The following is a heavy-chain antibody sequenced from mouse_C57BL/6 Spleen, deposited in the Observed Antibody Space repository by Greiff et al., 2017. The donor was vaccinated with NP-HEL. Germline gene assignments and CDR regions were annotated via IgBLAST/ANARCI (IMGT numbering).Heavy chain of an antibody. CDR1: GFTFSDYY. Sequence: VQLKESEGGLVQPGSSMKLSCTASGFTFSDYYMAWVRQVPEKGLEWVANINYDGSSTYYLDSLKSRFIISRDNAKNILYLQMSSLKSEDTATYYCARGYYSNYDYWGQGTTLTVSS. D-gene: IGHD2-5*01. CDR3: ARGYYSNYDY. J-gene: IGHJ2*01. V-gene: IGHV5-16*01. CDR2: INYDGSST.